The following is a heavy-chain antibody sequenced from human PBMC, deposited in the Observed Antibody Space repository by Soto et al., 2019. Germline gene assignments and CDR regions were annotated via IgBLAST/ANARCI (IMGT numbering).Heavy chain of an antibody. J-gene: IGHJ4*02. CDR1: GFTFDYYW. CDR3: AREGYYDSSDRTYYFDY. Sequence: GGSLRLSCAASGFTFDYYWMHWVRQAPGKGLVWVSVIYSGGSTYYADSVKGRFTISRDNSKNTLYLQMNSLRAEDTAVYYCAREGYYDSSDRTYYFDYWGQGTLVTVSS. D-gene: IGHD3-22*01. V-gene: IGHV3-66*01. CDR2: IYSGGST.